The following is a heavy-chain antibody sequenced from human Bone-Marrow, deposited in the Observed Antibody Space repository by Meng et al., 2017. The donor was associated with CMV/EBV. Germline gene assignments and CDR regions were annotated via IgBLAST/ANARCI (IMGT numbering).Heavy chain of an antibody. CDR3: ARDHMYSGSYAIDY. CDR1: GFTFSSYT. Sequence: GESLKISCAAAGFTFSSYTMNWVRQAPGKGLEWVSFISGVSSYIYYADSVKGRFTISRDNAKNSLYLQMNSMRAEDTAVYYCARDHMYSGSYAIDYWGQGTLVTVSS. V-gene: IGHV3-21*01. J-gene: IGHJ4*02. CDR2: ISGVSSYI. D-gene: IGHD1-26*01.